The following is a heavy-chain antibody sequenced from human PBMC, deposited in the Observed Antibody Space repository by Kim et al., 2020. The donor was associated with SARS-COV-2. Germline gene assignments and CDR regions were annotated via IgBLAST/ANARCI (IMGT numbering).Heavy chain of an antibody. D-gene: IGHD3-22*01. V-gene: IGHV3-11*01. J-gene: IGHJ3*02. Sequence: GGSLRLSCAASGFAFRDYYMSWIRQAPGKRLEWVSYISANGDSKDYADSVRGRFIISRDNAKTALFLHMNSLRAEDTALYYCVRDINILSSGLSPDACDIWGQGTKVTVSS. CDR3: VRDINILSSGLSPDACDI. CDR1: GFAFRDYY. CDR2: ISANGDSK.